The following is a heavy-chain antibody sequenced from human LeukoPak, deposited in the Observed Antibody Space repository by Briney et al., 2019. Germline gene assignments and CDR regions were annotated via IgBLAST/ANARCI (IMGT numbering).Heavy chain of an antibody. V-gene: IGHV1-8*01. Sequence: GASVTVSYTATGYTFTSYDINWVRQATGQGLEWMGWMNPNSGNTGYAQKFQGRVTMTRNTSISTAYMELSSLRSEDTAVYYCASGPGGYSGYDVPLDFDYWGQGTLVTVSS. J-gene: IGHJ4*02. CDR2: MNPNSGNT. CDR3: ASGPGGYSGYDVPLDFDY. CDR1: GYTFTSYD. D-gene: IGHD5-12*01.